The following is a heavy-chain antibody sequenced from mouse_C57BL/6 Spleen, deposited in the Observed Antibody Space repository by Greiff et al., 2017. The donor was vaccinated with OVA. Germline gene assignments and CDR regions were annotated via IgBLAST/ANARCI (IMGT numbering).Heavy chain of an antibody. D-gene: IGHD2-1*01. CDR3: ALSDYGNYAFAY. V-gene: IGHV1-54*01. J-gene: IGHJ3*01. CDR1: GYAFTNYL. CDR2: FNPGGGVT. Sequence: VQLQQSGAELVRPGTSVKLSCKASGYAFTNYLIEWVKQRLGQGLVGIGVFNPGGGVTNYNENFKGKATLTADKSSSTAYMQLSSLTSEDSAVYFCALSDYGNYAFAYWGQGTLVTVSA.